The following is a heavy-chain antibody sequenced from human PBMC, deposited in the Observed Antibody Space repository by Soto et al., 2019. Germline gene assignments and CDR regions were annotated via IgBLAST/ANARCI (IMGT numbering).Heavy chain of an antibody. J-gene: IGHJ4*02. CDR2: IIPRFAAA. V-gene: IGHV1-69*01. D-gene: IGHD3-10*01. Sequence: QVQLVQSGAEVKKPGSSVKVPCKASGGTFSSCVINWVRQAPGQGLEWMGGIIPRFAAANYAQKFQGRVTIIADESTSTAYMELSSLRSVDTAVYYCARGDCYGSGTWGGGDCWGQGTLVTVSS. CDR1: GGTFSSCV. CDR3: ARGDCYGSGTWGGGDC.